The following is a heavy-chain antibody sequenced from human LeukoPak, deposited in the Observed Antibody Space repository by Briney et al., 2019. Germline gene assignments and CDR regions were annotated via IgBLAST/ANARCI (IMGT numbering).Heavy chain of an antibody. J-gene: IGHJ4*02. CDR2: IYHSGST. V-gene: IGHV4-38-2*02. CDR3: AREWSRGDLDY. D-gene: IGHD3-16*01. CDR1: GYSISSGYY. Sequence: PSETLSLTCTVSGYSISSGYYWGWIRQPPGKGLEWIGSIYHSGSTYYNPSLKSRVTISVDTSKNQFSLKLSSVTAADTAVYYCAREWSRGDLDYWGQGTLVTVSS.